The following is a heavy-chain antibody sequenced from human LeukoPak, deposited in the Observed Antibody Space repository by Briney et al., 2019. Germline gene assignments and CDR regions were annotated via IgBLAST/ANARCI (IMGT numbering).Heavy chain of an antibody. CDR1: GYTFTSYG. D-gene: IGHD6-19*01. Sequence: ASVKVSCKASGYTFTSYGISWVRQAPGQGLEWMGWISAYNGNTNYAQKLQGRVTMTTDTSTSTAYMELRSLRSDDTAVYYCARLAVAGLGGCYMDVWGKGTTVTVSS. CDR2: ISAYNGNT. CDR3: ARLAVAGLGGCYMDV. V-gene: IGHV1-18*01. J-gene: IGHJ6*03.